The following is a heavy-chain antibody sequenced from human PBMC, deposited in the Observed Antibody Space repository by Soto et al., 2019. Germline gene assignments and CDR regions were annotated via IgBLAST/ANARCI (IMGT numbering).Heavy chain of an antibody. J-gene: IGHJ6*02. CDR2: IPYDGSIK. CDR3: AKNRQGPKNGMDV. V-gene: IGHV3-30*18. Sequence: PGGSLRLSCAASGFTFNNFGIHWVRQAPGKGLEWVAVIPYDGSIKYYEDSVKGRFTISRDNSKNTLYLQMNSLRAEDTAVYYCAKNRQGPKNGMDVWGQGTTVTVTS. CDR1: GFTFNNFG.